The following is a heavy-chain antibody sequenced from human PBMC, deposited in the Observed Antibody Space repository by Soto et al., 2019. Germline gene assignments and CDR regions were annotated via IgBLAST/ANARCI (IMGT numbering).Heavy chain of an antibody. Sequence: VQLVESGGGLVQPGGSLRLSCAASGFALSYYNMKWVRQLPGKGLEWISDISSSSGATYYADSVKGRFPISRDYAKNSLYLQMNNLRVEDTAIYYCVRDSAYSFDYWGQGTLVTVSS. CDR1: GFALSYYN. CDR3: VRDSAYSFDY. D-gene: IGHD2-21*01. J-gene: IGHJ4*02. V-gene: IGHV3-48*01. CDR2: ISSSSGAT.